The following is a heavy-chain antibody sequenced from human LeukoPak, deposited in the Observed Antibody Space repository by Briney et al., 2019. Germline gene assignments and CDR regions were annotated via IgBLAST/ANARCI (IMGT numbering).Heavy chain of an antibody. J-gene: IGHJ6*03. CDR3: ARGGYQPYYYMDV. D-gene: IGHD2-2*01. V-gene: IGHV3-21*01. CDR1: GFAFSSYA. Sequence: GGSLRLSCAASGFAFSSYAMNWVRQAPGKGLEWVSSISSSSGYIFYADSVKGRFTISRDNSKNIVYLQMDSLRVDDTALYYCARGGYQPYYYMDVWGTGTTVTVSS. CDR2: ISSSSGYI.